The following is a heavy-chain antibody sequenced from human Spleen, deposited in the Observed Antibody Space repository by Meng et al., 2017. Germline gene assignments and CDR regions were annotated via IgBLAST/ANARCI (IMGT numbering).Heavy chain of an antibody. J-gene: IGHJ4*02. CDR2: IYHSGIT. CDR1: GCSISSSNW. CDR3: AREGRSHQVGVSVY. Sequence: QVLLQESGPGLVKPSGPLSLTCAVSGCSISSSNWWSWVRQPPGKGLEWIGKIYHSGITIYNPSLKSRVTMSVDNSKNQFSLKLNSMTAADTAVYYCAREGRSHQVGVSVYWGQGNLVTVSS. V-gene: IGHV4-4*02. D-gene: IGHD2-21*01.